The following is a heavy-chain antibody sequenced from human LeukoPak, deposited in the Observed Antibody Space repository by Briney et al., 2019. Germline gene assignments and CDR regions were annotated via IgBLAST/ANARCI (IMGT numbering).Heavy chain of an antibody. D-gene: IGHD2-15*01. J-gene: IGHJ4*02. Sequence: KTSETLSLTCAVSGGSFSSYYWSWIRQPPGKGLEWIGFINYSGSTNYNPSLKSRVTISVDTSKNQFSLKLTSVTAADTAVYYCARHGVEYSCLASNLDYWGQGTLVTVSS. V-gene: IGHV4-59*01. CDR2: INYSGST. CDR3: ARHGVEYSCLASNLDY. CDR1: GGSFSSYY.